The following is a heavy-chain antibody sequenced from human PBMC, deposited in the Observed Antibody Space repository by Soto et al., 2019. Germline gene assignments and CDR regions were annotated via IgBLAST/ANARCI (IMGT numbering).Heavy chain of an antibody. Sequence: QVQLVQSGAELKKPGASVKVSCKASGYTFTNYGISWVRQAPGQGLEWMGWINTYHGNTKYAQKLQGRVTMTKDTSTSTVYMELTSLRSDDTAVYYCARRPGYSASWGYFFYGIKIWGQGTKVIVSS. V-gene: IGHV1-18*01. CDR2: INTYHGNT. D-gene: IGHD6-13*01. CDR3: ARRPGYSASWGYFFYGIKI. CDR1: GYTFTNYG. J-gene: IGHJ6*02.